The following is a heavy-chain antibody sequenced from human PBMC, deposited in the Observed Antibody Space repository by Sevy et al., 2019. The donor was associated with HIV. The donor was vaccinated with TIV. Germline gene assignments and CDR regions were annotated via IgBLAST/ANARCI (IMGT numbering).Heavy chain of an antibody. Sequence: GGSLRLSFAASGFTFSDYYMSWIRQAPGKGLEWISYISGSDSTIYYADSVKGRFTISSDNAKNSLYLQMNSLRAEDTAVYYCARDHVKDGDLGDYYYYAMDVWGQGTTVTVSS. J-gene: IGHJ6*02. CDR2: ISGSDSTI. CDR1: GFTFSDYY. CDR3: ARDHVKDGDLGDYYYYAMDV. D-gene: IGHD4-17*01. V-gene: IGHV3-11*01.